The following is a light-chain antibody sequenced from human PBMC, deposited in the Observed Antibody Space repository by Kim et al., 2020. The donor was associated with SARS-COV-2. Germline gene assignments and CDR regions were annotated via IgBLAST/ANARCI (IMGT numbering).Light chain of an antibody. V-gene: IGKV3-20*01. Sequence: FSPGERPTLSCRASQSVSTSDLTWFQQKPGQAPRLLIYGTSNRATGIPARFSGSGSGTDFTLTISRLEPEDFAVYYCQHYGSSHTFAQGTKLEI. CDR2: GTS. CDR3: QHYGSSHT. CDR1: QSVSTSD. J-gene: IGKJ2*01.